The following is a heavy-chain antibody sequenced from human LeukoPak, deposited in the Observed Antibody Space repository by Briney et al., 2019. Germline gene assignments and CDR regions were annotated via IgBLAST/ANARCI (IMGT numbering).Heavy chain of an antibody. CDR2: ISSSSSTI. D-gene: IGHD6-6*01. CDR1: GFTFSSYS. CDR3: AREWGLYSSSYYFDY. V-gene: IGHV3-48*01. Sequence: GGSLRLSCAASGFTFSSYSINWVRQAPGKGLEWVSYISSSSSTIYYADSVKGRFTISRDNAKNSLYLQMNSLRAEDTAVYYCAREWGLYSSSYYFDYWGQGTLVTVSS. J-gene: IGHJ4*02.